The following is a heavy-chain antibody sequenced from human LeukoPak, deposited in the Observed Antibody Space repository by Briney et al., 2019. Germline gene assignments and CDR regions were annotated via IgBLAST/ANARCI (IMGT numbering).Heavy chain of an antibody. CDR1: GFTFSSYA. CDR2: ISYDGSNK. Sequence: GGSLRLSCAASGFTFSSYALHWVRQAPGKGLEWVAVISYDGSNKYYADSVKGRFTISRDNSMNTLYLQMNSLGAEDTAVYYCARASQTRSGYHDDYWGQGTLVTVSS. D-gene: IGHD3-3*01. J-gene: IGHJ4*02. V-gene: IGHV3-30-3*01. CDR3: ARASQTRSGYHDDY.